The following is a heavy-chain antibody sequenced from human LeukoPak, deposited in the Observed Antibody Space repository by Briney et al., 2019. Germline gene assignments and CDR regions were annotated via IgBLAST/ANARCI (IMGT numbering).Heavy chain of an antibody. J-gene: IGHJ4*02. CDR1: GFTFSHYT. CDR3: AKYRFGDFDYYPDLDY. D-gene: IGHD3-10*01. CDR2: ISGGSTYI. V-gene: IGHV3-21*06. Sequence: GGSPRLSCAASGFTFSHYTMNWIRQAPGKGLEWVASISGGSTYIFYSPSVGGRVYPGSRGGRRFTVSRDDAKNTLFLQMNSLSAEDAAVYYCAKYRFGDFDYYPDLDYWGQGTLVTVSS.